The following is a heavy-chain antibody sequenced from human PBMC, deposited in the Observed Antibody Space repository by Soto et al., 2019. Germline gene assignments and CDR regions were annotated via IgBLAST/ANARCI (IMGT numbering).Heavy chain of an antibody. J-gene: IGHJ6*02. V-gene: IGHV3-15*01. CDR1: GFTFSNGW. CDR2: IKTNIDGGRI. Sequence: GGSLRLSCEGSGFTFSNGWMIWVRQAPGKGLEWVRRIKTNIDGGRIDYAAPVKGRFTISRDDSKNTLYLQMNSLKTEDTGVYYCTTNSVTDFYYYGMEVWGLGTTVTVSS. CDR3: TTNSVTDFYYYGMEV.